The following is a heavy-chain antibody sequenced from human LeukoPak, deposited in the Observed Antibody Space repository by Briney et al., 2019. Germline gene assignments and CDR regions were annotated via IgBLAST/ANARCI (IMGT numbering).Heavy chain of an antibody. J-gene: IGHJ6*03. D-gene: IGHD4/OR15-4a*01. Sequence: ASVKVSCKASGYTFTGYYMHWVRQAPGQGLEWMGWINPNSGGTNYAQKFQGRVTMTTDTSTSTAYMELRSLRSDDTAVYYCARVVLGYYYYMDVWGKGTTVTVSS. V-gene: IGHV1-2*02. CDR1: GYTFTGYY. CDR3: ARVVLGYYYYMDV. CDR2: INPNSGGT.